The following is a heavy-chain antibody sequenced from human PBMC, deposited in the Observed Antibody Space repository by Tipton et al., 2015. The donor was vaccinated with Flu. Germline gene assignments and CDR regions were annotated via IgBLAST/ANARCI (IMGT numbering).Heavy chain of an antibody. J-gene: IGHJ6*02. CDR2: ISGSGGST. V-gene: IGHV3-23*01. Sequence: SLRLSCGASGFTFGSYAMSWVRQVPGKGLEWVSVISGSGGSTYYADSVKGRFTISRDNSQTTLYLQMNSLRVEDTAVYYCARDRVVGAASGYYYSYYGMDVWGQGTTVTVSS. CDR3: ARDRVVGAASGYYYSYYGMDV. D-gene: IGHD1-26*01. CDR1: GFTFGSYA.